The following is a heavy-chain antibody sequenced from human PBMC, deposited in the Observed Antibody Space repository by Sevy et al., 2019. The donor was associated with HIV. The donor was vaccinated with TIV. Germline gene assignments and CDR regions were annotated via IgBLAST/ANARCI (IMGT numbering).Heavy chain of an antibody. J-gene: IGHJ3*02. CDR2: ISGSSNYI. D-gene: IGHD2-2*01. Sequence: GGSLRLSCAASGFTFSSYSMNWVRQAPGKGLEWVSSISGSSNYIYYADSMKGRFTISRDNAKNSLYLQMNSLRVEETAVYYCARRDCTITSCHRGDAFDIWGQGTMVTVSS. V-gene: IGHV3-21*01. CDR3: ARRDCTITSCHRGDAFDI. CDR1: GFTFSSYS.